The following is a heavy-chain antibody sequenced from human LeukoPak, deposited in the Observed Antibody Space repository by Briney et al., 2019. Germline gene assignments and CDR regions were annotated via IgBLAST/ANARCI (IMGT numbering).Heavy chain of an antibody. D-gene: IGHD3-10*01. J-gene: IGHJ3*02. V-gene: IGHV3-9*01. CDR2: ISWNSGSI. CDR1: GFTFDDYA. Sequence: GGSLRLSCAASGFTFDDYAMHWVRQAPGKGLEWVSGISWNSGSIGYADSVKGRFTISRDNAENSLYLQMNSLRAEDTALYYCAKANVLLWFGELLPDAFDIWGQGTMVTVSS. CDR3: AKANVLLWFGELLPDAFDI.